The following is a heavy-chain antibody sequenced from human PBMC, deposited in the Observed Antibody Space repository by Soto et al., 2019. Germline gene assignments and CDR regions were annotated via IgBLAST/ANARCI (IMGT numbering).Heavy chain of an antibody. D-gene: IGHD3-3*02. CDR3: ARGGRISGLYYYGMDV. J-gene: IGHJ6*02. CDR2: ISYDGSNK. Sequence: QVQLVESGGGVVQPGRSLRLSCAASGFTFSSYAMHWVRQAPGKGLEWVAVISYDGSNKYYADSVKGRFTISRDNSTNTLYLQMNSLRAEDTAVYYCARGGRISGLYYYGMDVWGQGTTVTVSS. V-gene: IGHV3-30-3*01. CDR1: GFTFSSYA.